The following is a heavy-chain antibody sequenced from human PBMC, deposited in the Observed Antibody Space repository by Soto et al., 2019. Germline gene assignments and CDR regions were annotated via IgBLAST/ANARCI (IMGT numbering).Heavy chain of an antibody. CDR3: ARVLGTYYYDSSGFTFDY. CDR2: VYYNGST. D-gene: IGHD3-22*01. CDR1: GGSINNHY. Sequence: SETLSLTCTVSGGSINNHYWSWIRQPPGKGLEWIGYVYYNGSTNYNPSLKSRVTISVDTSKNQFSLKLSSLTAADTAVYYCARVLGTYYYDSSGFTFDYWGQGTLVTVSS. V-gene: IGHV4-59*08. J-gene: IGHJ4*02.